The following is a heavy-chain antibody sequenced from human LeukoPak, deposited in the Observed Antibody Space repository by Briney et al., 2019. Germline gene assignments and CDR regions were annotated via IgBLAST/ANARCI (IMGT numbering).Heavy chain of an antibody. CDR2: ISAYNGNT. CDR1: GYTFTSYG. D-gene: IGHD2-2*01. V-gene: IGHV1-18*01. Sequence: ASVKVSCKASGYTFTSYGISWVRQAPGHGLEWMGWISAYNGNTNYAQKLQGRVTMTTDTSTNTAYMELRSLRSDDTAVYYCARDWDLGYCSSTSCFRLDPWGQGTLVTVSS. J-gene: IGHJ5*02. CDR3: ARDWDLGYCSSTSCFRLDP.